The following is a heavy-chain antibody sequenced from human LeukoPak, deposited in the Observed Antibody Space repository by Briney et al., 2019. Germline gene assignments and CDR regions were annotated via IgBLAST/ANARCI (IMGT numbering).Heavy chain of an antibody. CDR3: ARGRFYDSDY. V-gene: IGHV1-46*01. D-gene: IGHD3-22*01. J-gene: IGHJ4*02. CDR2: INPSGGST. CDR1: GYTFTRYY. Sequence: ASVEVSCKASGYTFTRYYMHWVRQAPGQGLEWMGIINPSGGSTNYAQKFQGRVTMTRDMSTRTVYMELSSLRSEDAAVYYCARGRFYDSDYWGQGTLVTVSS.